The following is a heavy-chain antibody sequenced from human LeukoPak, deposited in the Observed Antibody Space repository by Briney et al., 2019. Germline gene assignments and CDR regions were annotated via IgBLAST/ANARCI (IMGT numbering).Heavy chain of an antibody. J-gene: IGHJ4*02. V-gene: IGHV3-48*02. CDR3: ATDKDDAFDY. CDR2: FNSFSSTI. Sequence: PGGSLRLSCAASGFTFSSFTMNWVRQAPGKGLEWVSYFNSFSSTISYADSVRGRFTISSDNAKNSLYLQMNSLRDEDTAVYYCATDKDDAFDYWGRGTLVTVSS. CDR1: GFTFSSFT. D-gene: IGHD1-1*01.